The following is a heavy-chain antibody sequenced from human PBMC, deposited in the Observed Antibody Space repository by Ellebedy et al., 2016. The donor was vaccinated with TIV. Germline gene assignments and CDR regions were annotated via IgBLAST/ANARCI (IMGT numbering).Heavy chain of an antibody. J-gene: IGHJ4*02. CDR3: ARDTYYDSSGDFEDYFDS. CDR2: ISYSGST. V-gene: IGHV4-59*01. Sequence: MPSETLSLTCTISGDSISSFYWSWVRQPPGKGLEWIGHISYSGSTNDNTSLKSRVTISVDTSKNHFSLSLGSVNAADTAVYYCARDTYYDSSGDFEDYFDSWGQGTLVTVSS. CDR1: GDSISSFY. D-gene: IGHD3-22*01.